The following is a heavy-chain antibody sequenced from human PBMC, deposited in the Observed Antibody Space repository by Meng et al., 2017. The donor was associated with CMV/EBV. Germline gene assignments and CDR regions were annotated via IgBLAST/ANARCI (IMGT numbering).Heavy chain of an antibody. CDR1: GFTFSSYA. D-gene: IGHD3-10*01. J-gene: IGHJ4*02. V-gene: IGHV3-30*04. Sequence: GGSLRLSCAASGFTFSSYAMHWVRQAPGKGLEWVAVISYDGSNKYYADSVKGRFTISRDNSKNTLYLQMNSLRAEDTAVYYCARDTDWDLLWFGGYLDYWGQGTLVTVSS. CDR2: ISYDGSNK. CDR3: ARDTDWDLLWFGGYLDY.